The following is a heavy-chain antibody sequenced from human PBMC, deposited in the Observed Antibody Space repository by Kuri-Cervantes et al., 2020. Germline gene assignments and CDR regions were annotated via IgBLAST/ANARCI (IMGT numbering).Heavy chain of an antibody. CDR1: GFTFSSYG. CDR3: AREDTALYYFDY. V-gene: IGHV3-33*01. D-gene: IGHD5-18*01. Sequence: LSLTCAASGFTFSSYGMHWVRQAPGKGLEWVAVIWYDGSNKYYADSVKGRFTISRDNSKNTLYLQMNSLRAEDTAVYYCAREDTALYYFDYWGQGTLVTVSS. CDR2: IWYDGSNK. J-gene: IGHJ4*02.